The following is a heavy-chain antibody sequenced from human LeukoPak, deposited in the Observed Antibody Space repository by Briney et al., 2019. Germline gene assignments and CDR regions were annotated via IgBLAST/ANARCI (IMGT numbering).Heavy chain of an antibody. CDR1: GFTVSSNY. CDR2: IYSGGST. D-gene: IGHD1-7*01. CDR3: ARSITGTTLGWFDP. J-gene: IGHJ5*02. Sequence: PGGSLRLSCAASGFTVSSNYMSWVRQAPGKGLEWVSVIYSGGSTYYADSVKRRFTISRDNSKNTLYLQINSLRAEDTAVYYCARSITGTTLGWFDPWGQGTMVSVCS. V-gene: IGHV3-53*01.